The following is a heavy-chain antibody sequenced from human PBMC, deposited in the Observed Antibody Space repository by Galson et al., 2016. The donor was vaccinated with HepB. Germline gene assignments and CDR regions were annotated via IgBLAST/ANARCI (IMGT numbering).Heavy chain of an antibody. CDR1: GFTFNIYA. D-gene: IGHD3-16*01. Sequence: SLRLSCAVSGFTFNIYAMTWVRQAPGKGLQWVSAISGDGRGTYYADSVKGRFTISRDNSKTTVYLQMDSLRAEDTAVYYCVRDTFGAFDPWGQGALVTVSS. J-gene: IGHJ5*02. CDR2: ISGDGRGT. CDR3: VRDTFGAFDP. V-gene: IGHV3-23*01.